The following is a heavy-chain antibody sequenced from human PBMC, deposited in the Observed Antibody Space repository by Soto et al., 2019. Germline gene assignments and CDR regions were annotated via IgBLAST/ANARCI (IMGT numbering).Heavy chain of an antibody. V-gene: IGHV1-69*01. J-gene: IGHJ5*02. CDR3: AMGGIVVVPAAIGWFDP. CDR2: IIPIFGTA. D-gene: IGHD2-2*01. Sequence: QVQLVQSGAEVKKPGSSVKVSCKASGGTFSSYAISWVRQAPGQGLEWMGGIIPIFGTANYAQKFQGRVTITADESTSTAYMELSSLRSAATAVYYCAMGGIVVVPAAIGWFDPWGQGTLVTVSS. CDR1: GGTFSSYA.